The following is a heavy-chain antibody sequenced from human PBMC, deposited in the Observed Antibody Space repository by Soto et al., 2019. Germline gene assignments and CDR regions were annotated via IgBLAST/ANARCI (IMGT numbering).Heavy chain of an antibody. V-gene: IGHV3-9*01. CDR3: AKDIGDDYGDHNYFHY. D-gene: IGHD4-17*01. J-gene: IGHJ4*02. Sequence: EVQLVESGGGLVQPGRSLRLSCAASGFTFDDYAMHWVRQAPGKGLEWVSGISWNSGSIGYADSVKGRFTISRDNAKNSLYLQMNSLRAEDTALYYCAKDIGDDYGDHNYFHYWGQGTLVTVSS. CDR2: ISWNSGSI. CDR1: GFTFDDYA.